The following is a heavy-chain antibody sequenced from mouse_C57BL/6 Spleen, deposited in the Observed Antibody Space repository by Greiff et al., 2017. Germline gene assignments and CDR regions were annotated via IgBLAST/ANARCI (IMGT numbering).Heavy chain of an antibody. Sequence: VQLKESGPELVKPGASVKMSCKASGYTFTDYNMHWVKQSHGKSLEWIGYINPNNGGTSYNQKFKGKATLTVNKSSSTAYMELRSLTSGDSAVYYCAGSDSYGYFAYWGQGTLVTVSA. D-gene: IGHD2-2*01. J-gene: IGHJ3*01. CDR3: AGSDSYGYFAY. CDR2: INPNNGGT. V-gene: IGHV1-22*01. CDR1: GYTFTDYN.